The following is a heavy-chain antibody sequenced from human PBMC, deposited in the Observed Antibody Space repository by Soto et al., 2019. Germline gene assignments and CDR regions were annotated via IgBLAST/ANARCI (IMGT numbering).Heavy chain of an antibody. V-gene: IGHV1-69*19. Sequence: QMQLVQSGAEVKERGSSVKISCKTSGGNFNTYALTWVRQAPGQGLEWIGGIIPMFDIKNVAQRFQGRVTLNADDSMTTAYMEMTCLRSDDTAVYYCAKEAGDHWGQGTLVTVSS. CDR2: IIPMFDIK. CDR3: AKEAGDH. D-gene: IGHD3-10*01. CDR1: GGNFNTYA. J-gene: IGHJ4*02.